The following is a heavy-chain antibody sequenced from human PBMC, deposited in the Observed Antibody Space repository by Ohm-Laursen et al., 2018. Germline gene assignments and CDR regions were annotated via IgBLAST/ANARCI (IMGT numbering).Heavy chain of an antibody. CDR3: ARARLITMVRGVKAFDI. CDR1: GGSIRNYY. D-gene: IGHD3-10*01. J-gene: IGHJ3*02. Sequence: SETLSLTCTVSGGSIRNYYWSWIRQTPGKRLEWIGYIYYSGSTTYNSSLKSRVTISVDTSKNQFSLKLRSVTAADTAVYYCARARLITMVRGVKAFDIWGQGAMVTVSS. CDR2: IYYSGST. V-gene: IGHV4-59*12.